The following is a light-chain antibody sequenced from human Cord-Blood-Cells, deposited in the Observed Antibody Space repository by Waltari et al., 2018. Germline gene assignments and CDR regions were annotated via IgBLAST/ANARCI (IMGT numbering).Light chain of an antibody. CDR3: CSDAGSVV. V-gene: IGLV2-23*01. CDR1: SSDVGSYNL. J-gene: IGLJ2*01. Sequence: QTALTQPAPVSGSPGQSITSPCSGTSSDVGSYNLVSWYHQHPGKAPKLMIYEGSKRPSEVSNRFSGSKSGNTASLSSAGLQAEDEADYYCCSDAGSVVFCGWTKLTVL. CDR2: EGS.